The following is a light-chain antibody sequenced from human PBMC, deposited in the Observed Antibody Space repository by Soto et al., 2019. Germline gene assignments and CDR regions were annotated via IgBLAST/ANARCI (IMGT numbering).Light chain of an antibody. Sequence: SPATLALSPGERVTLSCRASQSVSSYLAWIQQKPGQAPRLLIYDASNRATGIPARFSGSGSGTDFSLTISSLEPEAFAVYYCQQRSNSSTFGQGTRLEIK. CDR2: DAS. CDR1: QSVSSY. V-gene: IGKV3-11*01. J-gene: IGKJ5*01. CDR3: QQRSNSST.